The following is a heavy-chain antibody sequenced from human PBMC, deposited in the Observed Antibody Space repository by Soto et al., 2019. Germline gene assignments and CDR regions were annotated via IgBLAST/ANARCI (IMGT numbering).Heavy chain of an antibody. Sequence: SETLSLTCTVSGGSISSSRYYWGWIRQPPGKGLEWIGSIYYSGSTYYNPSLKSRLTISVDTSKNQFSLKLSSVTAADTAVYFCARRTYSNGFFDYWGQGTQVTVSS. CDR3: ARRTYSNGFFDY. CDR2: IYYSGST. CDR1: GGSISSSRYY. D-gene: IGHD5-18*01. V-gene: IGHV4-39*01. J-gene: IGHJ4*02.